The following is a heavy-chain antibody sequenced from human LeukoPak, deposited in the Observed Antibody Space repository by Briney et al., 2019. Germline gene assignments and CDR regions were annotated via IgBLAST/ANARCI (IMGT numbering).Heavy chain of an antibody. CDR1: GVSFSGYY. CDR3: AGTRPVATTFYYYYGMDV. J-gene: IGHJ6*02. V-gene: IGHV3-66*01. CDR2: IYNDGST. D-gene: IGHD5-12*01. Sequence: ETLSLTCAVYGVSFSGYYWSWIRQPPGKGLEWVSVIYNDGSTYYADSVKGRFTISRNNSKNTLYLQMNSLRAEDTAVYYCAGTRPVATTFYYYYGMDVWGQGTTVTVSS.